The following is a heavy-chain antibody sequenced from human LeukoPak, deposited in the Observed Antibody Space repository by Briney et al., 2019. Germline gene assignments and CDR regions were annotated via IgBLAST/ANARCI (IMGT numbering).Heavy chain of an antibody. J-gene: IGHJ5*02. CDR2: ISDNGLRT. V-gene: IGHV3-30*04. CDR1: EMDFKVYE. D-gene: IGHD5-12*01. Sequence: PGGSLRLSCVASEMDFKVYERPWFGRSPGKGLKWLALISDNGLRTNYAESLKGRFIVSRDNSKNTMDLQMNDLRVEDTGVYFCARERRGYGYGTLDPWGQGTLVTVSS. CDR3: ARERRGYGYGTLDP.